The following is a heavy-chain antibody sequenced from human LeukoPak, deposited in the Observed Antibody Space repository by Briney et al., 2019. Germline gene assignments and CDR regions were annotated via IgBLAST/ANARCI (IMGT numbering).Heavy chain of an antibody. CDR3: ARGGGYSSGWYKKDYYGMDV. V-gene: IGHV4-34*01. D-gene: IGHD6-19*01. CDR2: INHSGST. Sequence: SETLSLTCAVYGGSFSGYYWSWIRQPPGKGLERIGEINHSGSTNYNPSLKSRVTISVDTSKNQFSLKLSSMTAADTAVYYCARGGGYSSGWYKKDYYGMDVWGQGTLVTVSS. CDR1: GGSFSGYY. J-gene: IGHJ6*02.